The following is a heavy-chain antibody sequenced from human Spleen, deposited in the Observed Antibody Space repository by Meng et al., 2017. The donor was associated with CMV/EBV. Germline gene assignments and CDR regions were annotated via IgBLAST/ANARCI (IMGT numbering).Heavy chain of an antibody. J-gene: IGHJ4*02. D-gene: IGHD3-9*01. CDR1: GFTISDHY. V-gene: IGHV3-72*01. CDR3: VVLRYGNSVD. CDR2: SKNKVSNYIT. Sequence: CAVSGFTISDHYMEWVRQAPGKGLEWIGRSKNKVSNYITEYAASVEGRFTISRDDSMNSLYLQMNSLKTEDTAVYYCVVLRYGNSVDWGQGTVVTVSS.